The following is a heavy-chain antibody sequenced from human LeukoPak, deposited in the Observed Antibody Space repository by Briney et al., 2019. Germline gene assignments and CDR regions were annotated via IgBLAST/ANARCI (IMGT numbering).Heavy chain of an antibody. CDR1: AFIFSIYA. J-gene: IGHJ3*02. Sequence: GGSLRLSCAASAFIFSIYATSWVRQAPGKGLEWVSGINNSGGYTYSADSVKGRFTISRDNSKNTLYLQMNSLRAEDTAVYYCAKYLYGGNRRIDAFDIWGQGTMVSVSS. CDR2: INNSGGYT. CDR3: AKYLYGGNRRIDAFDI. V-gene: IGHV3-23*01. D-gene: IGHD4-23*01.